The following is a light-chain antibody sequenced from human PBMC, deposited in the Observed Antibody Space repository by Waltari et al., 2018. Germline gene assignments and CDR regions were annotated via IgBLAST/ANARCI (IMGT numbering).Light chain of an antibody. J-gene: IGLJ1*01. V-gene: IGLV1-44*01. Sequence: QSVLTQPPSASGPPGQRVTISCSGRSSNLGSNTVTWYQQLPGTAPKLLIYRNNQRPSGVPDRFSGSKSGTSASLAISGLQSEDEGDYYCAAWDDSLNGNVFGTGTKVTVL. CDR2: RNN. CDR1: SSNLGSNT. CDR3: AAWDDSLNGNV.